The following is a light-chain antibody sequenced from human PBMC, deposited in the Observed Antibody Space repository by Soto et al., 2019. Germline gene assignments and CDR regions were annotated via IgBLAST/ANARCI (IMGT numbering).Light chain of an antibody. V-gene: IGKV3-15*01. CDR1: QSVSSS. Sequence: ELVMTQSPATLSVSPGERATLSCRASQSVSSSLAWYQQKPGQAPRLLIYGASTRASGVPDRFSGSGSGTEFILTISSLQSEDSAVYYCQQYDVWPALTFGGGTKVDIK. CDR3: QQYDVWPALT. CDR2: GAS. J-gene: IGKJ4*01.